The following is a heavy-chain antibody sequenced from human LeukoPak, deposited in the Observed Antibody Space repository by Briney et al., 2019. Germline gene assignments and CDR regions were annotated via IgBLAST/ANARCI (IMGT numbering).Heavy chain of an antibody. J-gene: IGHJ4*02. CDR3: ARDTATTGGGLDS. CDR1: GFSVGGTH. Sequence: GGSLRLSCAISGFSVGGTHMSWVRRAPGKGLEWVSAIYTGGTTYYADSVQGRFTVSRDNSKNILYLHMNNLRAEDTAVYYCARDTATTGGGLDSWGQGTLVTVSS. V-gene: IGHV3-53*01. D-gene: IGHD1-1*01. CDR2: IYTGGTT.